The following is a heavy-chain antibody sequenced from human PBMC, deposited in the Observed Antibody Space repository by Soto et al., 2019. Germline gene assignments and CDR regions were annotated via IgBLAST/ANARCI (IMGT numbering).Heavy chain of an antibody. V-gene: IGHV6-1*01. J-gene: IGHJ4*02. CDR3: ARGGEWREYYFDS. CDR2: TYYRSEWYN. CDR1: GDSVSSNSAS. D-gene: IGHD3-3*01. Sequence: PSQTLSLTCAISGDSVSSNSASWNWIRQSPSRGLEWLGRTYYRSEWYNDYAISVKSRITINPDTSKNQFSLQLNSVTPEDTAVYYWARGGEWREYYFDSCGEGTPGTVPQ.